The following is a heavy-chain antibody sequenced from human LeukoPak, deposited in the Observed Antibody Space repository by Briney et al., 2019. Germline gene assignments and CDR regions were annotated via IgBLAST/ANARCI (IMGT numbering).Heavy chain of an antibody. D-gene: IGHD2-15*01. CDR2: INPNSGGT. CDR3: ARVHCSGGSCYSSDY. V-gene: IGHV1-2*02. CDR1: GYTFTGYY. Sequence: ASVKVSCKASGYTFTGYYMHWVRQAPGQGLEWMGWINPNSGGTNCAQKFQGRVTMTRDTSISTAYMELSRLRSDDTAVYYCARVHCSGGSCYSSDYWGQGTLVTVSS. J-gene: IGHJ4*02.